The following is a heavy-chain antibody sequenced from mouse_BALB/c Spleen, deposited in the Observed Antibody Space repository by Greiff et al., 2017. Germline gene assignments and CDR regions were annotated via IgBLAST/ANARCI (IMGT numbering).Heavy chain of an antibody. J-gene: IGHJ2*01. Sequence: DVHLVESGGGLVKPGGSLKLSCAASGFTFSDYYMYWVRQTPEKRLEWVATISDGGSYTYYPDSVKGRFTISRDNAKNNLYLQMSSLKSEDTAMYYCARAYYYGSSPYFDYWGQGTTLTVSS. CDR2: ISDGGSYT. V-gene: IGHV5-4*02. CDR1: GFTFSDYY. CDR3: ARAYYYGSSPYFDY. D-gene: IGHD1-1*01.